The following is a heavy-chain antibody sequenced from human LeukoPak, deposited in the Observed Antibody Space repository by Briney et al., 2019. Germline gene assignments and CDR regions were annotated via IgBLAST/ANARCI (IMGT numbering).Heavy chain of an antibody. CDR1: GYSFTGYY. CDR2: INPNTGGT. CDR3: ARADSVPAGDYHYWYMDV. J-gene: IGHJ6*03. D-gene: IGHD2-2*01. Sequence: ASVKVSYKASGYSFTGYYMHWVRQDPRQGLQWMGWINPNTGGTDYAQKFQGRVTMTRDTSISTVYMELSSLRSDDTAVYYCARADSVPAGDYHYWYMDVWGKGTTDTVSS. V-gene: IGHV1-2*02.